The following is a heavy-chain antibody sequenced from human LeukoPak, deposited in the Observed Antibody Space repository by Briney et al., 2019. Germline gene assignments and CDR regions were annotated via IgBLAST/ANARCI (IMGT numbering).Heavy chain of an antibody. V-gene: IGHV3-7*03. CDR2: IKQDGSEM. CDR3: ARDTSA. Sequence: PGGSLRLSCTASGFTLRDYWMTWVRQAPGKGLEWVANIKQDGSEMHYVDSVKGRFTISRDNAKNSLYLQMNSLRVEDTAVYYCARDTSAWGQGTLVTVSS. CDR1: GFTLRDYW. J-gene: IGHJ5*02.